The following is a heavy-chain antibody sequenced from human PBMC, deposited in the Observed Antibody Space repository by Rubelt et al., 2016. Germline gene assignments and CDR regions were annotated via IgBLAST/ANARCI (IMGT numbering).Heavy chain of an antibody. J-gene: IGHJ6*02. V-gene: IGHV4/OR15-8*01. CDR3: ARSKGSGWKAYYYYYGMDV. Sequence: GKGLEWIGEISSSGTPNYNPSLKSRVTISADTSKNQFFLKLTSVTAADTAVYYCARSKGSGWKAYYYYYGMDVWGQGTTVTVSS. D-gene: IGHD6-19*01. CDR2: ISSSGTP.